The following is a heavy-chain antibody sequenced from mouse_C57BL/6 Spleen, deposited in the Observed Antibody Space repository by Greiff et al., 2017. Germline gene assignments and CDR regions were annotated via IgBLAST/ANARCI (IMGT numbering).Heavy chain of an antibody. D-gene: IGHD4-1*01. CDR3: ARTANWDAMDY. CDR1: GYTFTSYT. V-gene: IGHV1-4*01. J-gene: IGHJ4*01. Sequence: VKVVESGAELARPGASVKMSCKASGYTFTSYTMHWVKQRPGQGLEWIGYINPSSGYTKYNQKFKDKATLTADKSSSTAYMQLSSLTSEAAAVYYCARTANWDAMDYWGQGTSVTVSS. CDR2: INPSSGYT.